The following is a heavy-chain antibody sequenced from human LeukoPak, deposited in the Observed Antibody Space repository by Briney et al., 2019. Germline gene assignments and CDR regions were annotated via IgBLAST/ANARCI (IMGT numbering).Heavy chain of an antibody. V-gene: IGHV3-74*01. Sequence: AGGSVRLSCAASGFTLSAYWMRWVRQAPGRGRVWVSRIATDGSRTDYADSVKGRFTNSSNKAKNTLYLQLNSLRPEDTALYYGTLHTFGPRDYWGQGPLVTVSS. D-gene: IGHD3-16*01. CDR2: IATDGSRT. J-gene: IGHJ4*02. CDR1: GFTLSAYW. CDR3: TLHTFGPRDY.